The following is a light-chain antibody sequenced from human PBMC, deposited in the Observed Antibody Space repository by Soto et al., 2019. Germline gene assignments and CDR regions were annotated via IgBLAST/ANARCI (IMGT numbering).Light chain of an antibody. Sequence: DIQMTQSPSSLSASVGDRVIITCRASQSIRKYLNWYQHKPGKVPTLLIYAASSLQSGVPSRFSCSGSGTEFTLTITSLQPEDFATYYCQQSGDTPPWTFGQGTKVDIK. CDR1: QSIRKY. CDR2: AAS. CDR3: QQSGDTPPWT. J-gene: IGKJ1*01. V-gene: IGKV1-39*01.